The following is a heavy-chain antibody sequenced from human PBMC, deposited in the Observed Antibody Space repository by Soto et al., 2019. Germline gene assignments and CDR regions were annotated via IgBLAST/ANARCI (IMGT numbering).Heavy chain of an antibody. CDR2: INPSDSST. CDR3: ARGSSSWLWYFDL. CDR1: GYTFPSNY. J-gene: IGHJ2*01. D-gene: IGHD6-13*01. V-gene: IGHV1-46*03. Sequence: QVHLVQSGAEVKKPGASVKLSCKASGYTFPSNYLYWVRQAPGQGLEWMGLINPSDSSTTYARNFQGRVTMTRDTSTSTVYMELTRIRSEDTAVHYSARGSSSWLWYFDLWGRGTLVTVSS.